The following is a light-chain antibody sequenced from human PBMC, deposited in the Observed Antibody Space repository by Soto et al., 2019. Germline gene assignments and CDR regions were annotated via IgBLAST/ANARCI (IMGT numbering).Light chain of an antibody. CDR3: LVYYGAAWV. CDR1: TGAVTSGYD. Sequence: QAVVTQEPSLTVSPGGTVTLTCASSTGAVTSGYDSNWFQQKPGQPPRALIHSTANRHSWTPARFSGSLLGGKATLTVSGVQPEDEADYYCLVYYGAAWVFGGGTKLTVL. J-gene: IGLJ3*02. V-gene: IGLV7-43*01. CDR2: STA.